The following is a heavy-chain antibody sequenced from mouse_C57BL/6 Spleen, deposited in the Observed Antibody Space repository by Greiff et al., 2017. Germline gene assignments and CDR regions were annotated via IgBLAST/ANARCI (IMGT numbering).Heavy chain of an antibody. CDR3: AGVLGFDY. V-gene: IGHV1-59*01. CDR1: GYTFTSYW. J-gene: IGHJ2*01. CDR2: IDPSDSST. Sequence: QVQLQQPGAELVRPGTSVKLSCKASGYTFTSYWMHWVKQRPGQGLEWIGVIDPSDSSTNYNQKFKGKATLTVDTSSSTAYMQLSSLTSEDSAVYYCAGVLGFDYWGQGTTLTVSS.